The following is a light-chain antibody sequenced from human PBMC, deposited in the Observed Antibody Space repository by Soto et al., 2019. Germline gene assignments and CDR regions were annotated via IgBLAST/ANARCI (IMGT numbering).Light chain of an antibody. CDR3: QKYNNWPIS. J-gene: IGKJ5*01. V-gene: IGKV3-20*01. CDR1: QSVSNNY. Sequence: EIVLTPSPGTLSLSPGERSTLSCMSSQSVSNNYLAWYQPKPGQAPRLLIYGASNRATGIPDRFSGSGSGTDFTLTISRLEPEDFAVYYCQKYNNWPISFGQGTRREIK. CDR2: GAS.